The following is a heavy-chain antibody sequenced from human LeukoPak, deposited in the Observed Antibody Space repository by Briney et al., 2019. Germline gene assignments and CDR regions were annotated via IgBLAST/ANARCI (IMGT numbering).Heavy chain of an antibody. CDR2: ISNSGSST. D-gene: IGHD1-26*01. Sequence: GGSLRLSCAASGFTFNIYWMHWVRQAPGKGLVWVSRISNSGSSTSYADSVKGRFTISRDNAKNTLYLQMNSLRAEDTAMYYCASEVSGSSYFDYWGQGSLVTVSS. J-gene: IGHJ4*02. CDR3: ASEVSGSSYFDY. V-gene: IGHV3-74*01. CDR1: GFTFNIYW.